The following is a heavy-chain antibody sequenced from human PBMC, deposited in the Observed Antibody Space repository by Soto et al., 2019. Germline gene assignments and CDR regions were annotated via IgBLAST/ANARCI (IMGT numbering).Heavy chain of an antibody. J-gene: IGHJ4*02. CDR1: GFTFSSYW. CDR3: ASSPHKDSRPDY. CDR2: IKYDGSEK. D-gene: IGHD3-22*01. Sequence: PGGSVRLSCAASGFTFSSYWMGWVRQAPGRGLEWMANIKYDGSEKYYVDSVKGRLTISRDNAKNSLYLQMNSLRAEDTAVYYCASSPHKDSRPDYWGQGTLVTVSS. V-gene: IGHV3-7*03.